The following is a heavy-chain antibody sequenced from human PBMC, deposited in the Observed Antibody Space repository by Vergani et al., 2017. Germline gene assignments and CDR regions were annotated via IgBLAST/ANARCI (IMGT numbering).Heavy chain of an antibody. D-gene: IGHD5-12*01. V-gene: IGHV4-61*02. J-gene: IGHJ4*02. CDR1: GGSISSGSYY. Sequence: QLQLQESGPGLVKPSQTLSLTCTVSGGSISSGSYYWSWIRQPAGKGLEWIGRIYTSGSTNYNPSLKSRVTMSVDTSKNQFSLKLSSVTAADTAVYYCATSMVARDYWGQGTLVTVSS. CDR3: ATSMVARDY. CDR2: IYTSGST.